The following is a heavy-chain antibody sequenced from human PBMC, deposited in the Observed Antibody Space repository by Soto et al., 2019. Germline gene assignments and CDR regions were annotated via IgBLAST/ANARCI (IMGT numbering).Heavy chain of an antibody. CDR1: GFIFENFG. Sequence: GGSLRLSCAASGFIFENFGMSWVRQALGKGLEWISSISGSGFKKYYADSVKGRFTISRDNSKSTVYLELNNLSAEDTAVYHCAKNQGVELVPLATVDWFDPWGQGSVVTVSS. J-gene: IGHJ5*02. CDR3: AKNQGVELVPLATVDWFDP. V-gene: IGHV3-23*01. D-gene: IGHD1-26*01. CDR2: ISGSGFKK.